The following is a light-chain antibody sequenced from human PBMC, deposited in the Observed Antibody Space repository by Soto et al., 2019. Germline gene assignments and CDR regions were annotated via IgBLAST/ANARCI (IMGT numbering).Light chain of an antibody. CDR3: QPYNSYSS. CDR2: KAS. J-gene: IGKJ1*01. Sequence: DIQMTQSPSTLSASVGDRVTITCRASQSIGSWLAWFQQKPGKAPKVLIYKASSLESGVPSRCSGSGSGTEFTLTISSLQPDDFATDYCQPYNSYSSFGQGTRGDIK. V-gene: IGKV1-5*03. CDR1: QSIGSW.